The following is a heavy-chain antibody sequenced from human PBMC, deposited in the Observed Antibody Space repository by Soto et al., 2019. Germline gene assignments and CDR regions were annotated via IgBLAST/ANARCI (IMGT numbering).Heavy chain of an antibody. CDR3: AHRLGPAAKFSWFDP. CDR2: IYWNDDK. CDR1: GFSLSTSGVG. V-gene: IGHV2-5*01. D-gene: IGHD2-2*01. Sequence: QITLKESGPTLVKPTQTLTLTCTFSGFSLSTSGVGVGWIRQPPGKALEWLALIYWNDDKRYSPSLKSRLTITKDTSKNQVVLTMTNMDPVGTATYYCAHRLGPAAKFSWFDPWGQGTLVTVSS. J-gene: IGHJ5*02.